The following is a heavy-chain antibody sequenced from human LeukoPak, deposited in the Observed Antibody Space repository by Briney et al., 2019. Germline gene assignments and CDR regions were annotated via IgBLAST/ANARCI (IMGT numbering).Heavy chain of an antibody. J-gene: IGHJ4*02. D-gene: IGHD3-10*01. CDR1: GFTFSTYA. CDR2: ISRRDDYT. CDR3: ANDYRSGSFHDF. Sequence: GGSLRLSCAASGFTFSTYAMAWVRQAPGKGLEWVSVISRRDDYTYYADSVKGRFTISRDNSKNTLYLQMNTLRAEDTAVYYCANDYRSGSFHDFWGQGTLVTVSS. V-gene: IGHV3-23*01.